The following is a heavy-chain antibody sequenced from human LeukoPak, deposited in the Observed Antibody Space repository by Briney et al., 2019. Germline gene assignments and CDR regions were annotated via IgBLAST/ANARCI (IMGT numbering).Heavy chain of an antibody. CDR1: GFTFSRYW. Sequence: GGSLRLSCVASGFTFSRYWMHWVRQAPGKGLVWVSRINSDGRSANYADSVKGRFSISRDNAENTLYLQMNSLRVEDTAVYYCVRGADTGYSSDSWGQGTLVTVSS. CDR2: INSDGRSA. J-gene: IGHJ4*02. CDR3: VRGADTGYSSDS. V-gene: IGHV3-74*01. D-gene: IGHD3-9*01.